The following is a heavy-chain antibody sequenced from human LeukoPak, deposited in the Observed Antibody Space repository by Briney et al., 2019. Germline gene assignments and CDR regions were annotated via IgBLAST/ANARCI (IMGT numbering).Heavy chain of an antibody. V-gene: IGHV4-30-2*01. Sequence: TLSLTCAVSGGSISSGGYSWSWIRQPPGKGLEWIGYIYHSGSTYYNPSLKSRVTISVDRSKNQFSLKLSSVTAADTAVYYCARDGYDYGMDVWGQGTTVTVSS. CDR3: ARDGYDYGMDV. CDR1: GGSISSGGYS. J-gene: IGHJ6*02. CDR2: IYHSGST.